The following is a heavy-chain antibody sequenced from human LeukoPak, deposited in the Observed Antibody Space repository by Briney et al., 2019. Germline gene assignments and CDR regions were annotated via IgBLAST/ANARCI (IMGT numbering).Heavy chain of an antibody. Sequence: ASVKVSCKASGYTFTSYAMHWVRQAPGQRLEWMGWINAGNGNTKYSQKFQGRVTITRDTSASTAYMELRSLRSDDTAVYYCARGDYYDSSAVFDYWGQGTLVTVSS. J-gene: IGHJ4*02. CDR3: ARGDYYDSSAVFDY. CDR2: INAGNGNT. CDR1: GYTFTSYA. D-gene: IGHD3-22*01. V-gene: IGHV1-3*01.